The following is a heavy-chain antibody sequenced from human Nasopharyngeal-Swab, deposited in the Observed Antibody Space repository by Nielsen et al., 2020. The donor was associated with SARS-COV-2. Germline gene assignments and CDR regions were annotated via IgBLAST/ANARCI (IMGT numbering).Heavy chain of an antibody. CDR3: ARLPGIAAAGRERYYYYYMDV. CDR2: IIPIFGTA. V-gene: IGHV1-69*13. CDR1: GGTFSSYA. D-gene: IGHD6-13*01. J-gene: IGHJ6*03. Sequence: SVKVSCKASGGTFSSYAISWVRQAPGQGLEWMGGIIPIFGTANYAQKFQGRVTITADESTSTAYMELSSLRSEDTAVYYCARLPGIAAAGRERYYYYYMDVWGKGTTVSVSS.